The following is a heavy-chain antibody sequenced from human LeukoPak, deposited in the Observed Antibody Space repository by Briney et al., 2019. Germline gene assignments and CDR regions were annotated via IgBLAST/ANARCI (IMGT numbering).Heavy chain of an antibody. CDR1: GGTFSSYA. Sequence: GASVKVSCKASGGTFSSYAISWVRQAPGQGLEWMGGIIPIFGTANYAQKFQGRVTITADESTSTAYMELSSLRSEDTAVYYCARLLGYCSSTSCYTGAFDIWGQGTMVTVSS. J-gene: IGHJ3*02. V-gene: IGHV1-69*01. D-gene: IGHD2-2*02. CDR3: ARLLGYCSSTSCYTGAFDI. CDR2: IIPIFGTA.